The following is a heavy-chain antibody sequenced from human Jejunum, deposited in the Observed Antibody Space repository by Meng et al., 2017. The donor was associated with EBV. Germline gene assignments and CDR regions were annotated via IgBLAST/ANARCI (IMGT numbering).Heavy chain of an antibody. V-gene: IGHV4-30-2*01. CDR1: VGSISSGAYS. J-gene: IGHJ4*02. CDR3: ARGAYFDY. CDR2: IYYSGSA. Sequence: QRQPQDSGSGLGKPSEPLSLTCAVSVGSISSGAYSWHWIRQPPGKGLQWIGYIYYSGSAFYNPSLKSRVTLSVDRSKNQFSLNLSSVTAADTAVYYCARGAYFDYWGQGTLVTVSS.